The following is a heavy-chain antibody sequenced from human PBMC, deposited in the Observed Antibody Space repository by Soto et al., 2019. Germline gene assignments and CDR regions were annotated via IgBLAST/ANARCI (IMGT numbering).Heavy chain of an antibody. J-gene: IGHJ4*02. CDR2: IYYSGST. V-gene: IGHV4-39*01. D-gene: IGHD4-17*01. CDR3: ARQGSLMTTVTTNYFDY. CDR1: GGSISSSSYY. Sequence: ETLSLTCTVSGGSISSSSYYWGWIRQPPGKGLEWIGSIYYSGSTYYNPSLKSRVTISVDTSKNQLSLKLSSVTAADTAVYYCARQGSLMTTVTTNYFDYWGQGTLVTVSS.